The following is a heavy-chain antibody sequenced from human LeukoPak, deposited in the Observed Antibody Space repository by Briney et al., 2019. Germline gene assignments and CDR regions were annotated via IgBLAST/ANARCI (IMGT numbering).Heavy chain of an antibody. J-gene: IGHJ5*02. CDR1: GYTFTGYY. D-gene: IGHD1-7*01. CDR2: INPKSGGT. V-gene: IGHV1-2*02. CDR3: AREYSWDSNWFDP. Sequence: GASVKVSCKASGYTFTGYYMHWVRQAPGQGLEWMGWINPKSGGTNYAQNFQGRVTMTRDTSISTVYVELSRLRSDDTAVYYCAREYSWDSNWFDPWGQGTLVTVSS.